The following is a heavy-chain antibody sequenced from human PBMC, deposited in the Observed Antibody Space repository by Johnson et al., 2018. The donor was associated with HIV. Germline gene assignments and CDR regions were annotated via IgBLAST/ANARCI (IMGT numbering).Heavy chain of an antibody. D-gene: IGHD4-17*01. Sequence: EVQLVESGGVVVQPGGSLRLSCPASGFTFNNYAMTWVRQAPGKGLEWVSVIYSGDSTYYADSVKGRFTISRDNSKNTLYLQMNSLRAEDTALYYCARGVPDYVDAFDIWGQGTMVTVSS. V-gene: IGHV3-66*01. CDR1: GFTFNNYA. J-gene: IGHJ3*02. CDR2: IYSGDST. CDR3: ARGVPDYVDAFDI.